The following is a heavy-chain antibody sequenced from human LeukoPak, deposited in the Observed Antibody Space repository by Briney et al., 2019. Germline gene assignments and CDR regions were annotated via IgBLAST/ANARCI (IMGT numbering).Heavy chain of an antibody. Sequence: GGSLRLSCSASGFTFSSYAMHWVRQAPGKGLEWVAVISYDGSNKYYADSVKGRFTISRDNSKNTLYLQMNSLRAEDTAVYYCASGCGSRYGFTGRERTKSRLDYWGQGTLVTVSS. CDR2: ISYDGSNK. J-gene: IGHJ4*02. CDR1: GFTFSSYA. D-gene: IGHD5-18*01. CDR3: ASGCGSRYGFTGRERTKSRLDY. V-gene: IGHV3-30*04.